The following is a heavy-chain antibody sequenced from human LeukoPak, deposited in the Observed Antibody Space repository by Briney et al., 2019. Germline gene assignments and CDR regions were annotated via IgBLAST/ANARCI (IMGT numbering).Heavy chain of an antibody. CDR3: ARDYYDSSGYQVFDY. J-gene: IGHJ4*02. Sequence: SETLSLTCTVSGGSISSYYWSWIRQPAGKGLEWIGRVYTSGSTNYNPSLKSRVTMSVDTSKNQFSLKLSSVTAADTAVYYCARDYYDSSGYQVFDYWGQGTLVTVSS. V-gene: IGHV4-4*07. CDR1: GGSISSYY. CDR2: VYTSGST. D-gene: IGHD3-22*01.